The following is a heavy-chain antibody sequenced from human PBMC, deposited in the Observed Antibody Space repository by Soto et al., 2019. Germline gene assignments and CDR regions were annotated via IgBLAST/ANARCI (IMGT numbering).Heavy chain of an antibody. Sequence: PSETLSLTCAVYGGSFSGYYWSWIRQPPGKGLEWIGEINHSGSTNYNPSLKSRVTISVDTSKNQFSLKLGSVTAADTAVYYCARGKKYSYGYFDYWGQGTLVTVSS. D-gene: IGHD5-18*01. J-gene: IGHJ4*02. V-gene: IGHV4-34*01. CDR2: INHSGST. CDR3: ARGKKYSYGYFDY. CDR1: GGSFSGYY.